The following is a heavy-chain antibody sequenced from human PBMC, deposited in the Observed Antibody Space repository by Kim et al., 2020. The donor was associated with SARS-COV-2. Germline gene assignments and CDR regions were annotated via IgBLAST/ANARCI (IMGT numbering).Heavy chain of an antibody. CDR2: IYYSGST. J-gene: IGHJ3*02. Sequence: SETLSLTCTVSGGSVSSGSYYWSWIRQPPGKGLEWIGYIYYSGSTNYNPSLKSRVTISVDTSKNQFSLKLSSVTAADTAVYYCARVGNSYGYPGAFDIWGQGTMVTVSS. D-gene: IGHD5-18*01. CDR3: ARVGNSYGYPGAFDI. V-gene: IGHV4-61*01. CDR1: GGSVSSGSYY.